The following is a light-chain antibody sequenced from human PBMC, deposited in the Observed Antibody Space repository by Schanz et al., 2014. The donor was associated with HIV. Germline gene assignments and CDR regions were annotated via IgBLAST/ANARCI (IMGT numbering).Light chain of an antibody. CDR3: QSFDRSLGGVV. V-gene: IGLV1-40*01. J-gene: IGLJ3*02. CDR2: GNS. Sequence: QSVLTQPPSVSGAPGQRVTISCTGSSSNIGAGYDVHWYQQLPGTAPKLLIYGNSNRPSGVPDRFSGSKSGTSASLAITGLQSGDEADYYCQSFDRSLGGVVFGGGTKLTVL. CDR1: SSNIGAGYD.